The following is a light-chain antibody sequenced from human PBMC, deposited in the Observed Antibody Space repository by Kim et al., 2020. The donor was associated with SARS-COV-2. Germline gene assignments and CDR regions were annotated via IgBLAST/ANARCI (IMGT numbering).Light chain of an antibody. V-gene: IGKV3-20*01. CDR2: GAS. CDR3: QQYVSSLYT. CDR1: QSVSHSY. Sequence: LSPGERATLSCRASQSVSHSYLAWYQQKPGQAPRLLIYGASSRATGIPDRFSGSGSGTDFTLTISRLEPDDFAVYYCQQYVSSLYTFGQGTKLE. J-gene: IGKJ2*01.